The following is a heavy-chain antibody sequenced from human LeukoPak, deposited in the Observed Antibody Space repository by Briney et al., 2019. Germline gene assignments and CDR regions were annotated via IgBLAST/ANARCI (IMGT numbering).Heavy chain of an antibody. J-gene: IGHJ4*02. CDR1: GFTSSSYG. CDR2: ISYDGSNK. V-gene: IGHV3-30*18. D-gene: IGHD3-22*01. CDR3: AKVPYTYYYDSSGYSDYFDY. Sequence: PGRSLRLSCAASGFTSSSYGMHWVRQAPGKGLEWVAVISYDGSNKYYADSVKGRFTISRDNSKNTLYLQMNSLRAEDTAVHYCAKVPYTYYYDSSGYSDYFDYWGQGTLVTVSS.